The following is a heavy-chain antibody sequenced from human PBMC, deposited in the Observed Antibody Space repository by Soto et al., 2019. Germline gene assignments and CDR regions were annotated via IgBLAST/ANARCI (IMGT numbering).Heavy chain of an antibody. CDR1: GYSFTSYW. Sequence: GESLKISCKGSGYSFTSYWIGWVRQMPGKGLEWMGIIYPGDSDTRYSPSFQGQVTISADKSISTAYLQWSSLKASGTAMYYCARHQRPGGRLGYYYYMDVWGKGTTVTVSS. CDR2: IYPGDSDT. D-gene: IGHD3-16*01. J-gene: IGHJ6*03. CDR3: ARHQRPGGRLGYYYYMDV. V-gene: IGHV5-51*01.